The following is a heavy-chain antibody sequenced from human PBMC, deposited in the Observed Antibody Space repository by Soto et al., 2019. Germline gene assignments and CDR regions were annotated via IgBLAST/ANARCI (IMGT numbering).Heavy chain of an antibody. V-gene: IGHV4-34*01. CDR2: INHSGST. D-gene: IGHD3-10*01. CDR3: ARGKWFGEFGN. Sequence: SETLSLTCAVYGGSFSGYYWSWIRQPPGKGLEWIGEINHSGSTNYNPSLKSRVTISVDTSKNQFSLKLSSVTAADTAVYYCARGKWFGEFGNWGQGTRVTVAS. CDR1: GGSFSGYY. J-gene: IGHJ3*01.